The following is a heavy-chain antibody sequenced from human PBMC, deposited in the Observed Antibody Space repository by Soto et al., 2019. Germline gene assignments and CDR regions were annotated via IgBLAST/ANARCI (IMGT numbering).Heavy chain of an antibody. CDR2: IKSKTDGGTT. J-gene: IGHJ6*02. CDR3: TTEGYCSGGSCYPPRYYYYYGMDV. D-gene: IGHD2-15*01. CDR1: GFTFSNAW. Sequence: GGSLRLSCAASGFTFSNAWMSWVRQAPGKGLEWVGRIKSKTDGGTTDYAAPVKGRFTISRDDSKNTLYLQMNSLKTEDTAVYYCTTEGYCSGGSCYPPRYYYYYGMDVWGQGTTVTV. V-gene: IGHV3-15*01.